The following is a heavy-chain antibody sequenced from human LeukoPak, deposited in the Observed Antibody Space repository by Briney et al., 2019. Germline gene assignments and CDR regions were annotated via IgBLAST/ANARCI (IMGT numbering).Heavy chain of an antibody. D-gene: IGHD2-2*01. V-gene: IGHV1-69*13. J-gene: IGHJ6*03. CDR2: IIPIFGTA. CDR3: ARDKPDCSSTSCQVLDCYYMDV. CDR1: GGTFSSYA. Sequence: GASVKVSCKASGGTFSSYAISWVRQAPGQGLEWMGGIIPIFGTANYAQKFQGRVTITADESTSTAYMELSSLRSEDTAVYYCARDKPDCSSTSCQVLDCYYMDVWGKGTTVTVSS.